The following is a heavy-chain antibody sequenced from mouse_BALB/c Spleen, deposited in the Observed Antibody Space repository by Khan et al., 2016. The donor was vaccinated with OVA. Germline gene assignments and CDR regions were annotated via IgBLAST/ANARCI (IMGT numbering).Heavy chain of an antibody. Sequence: VQLQESGPGLVAPSQSLSITCTVSEFSLSRYSVHWVRQPPGKGLEWLGMIWSGGSTDYNSALKSRLSISKDNSKSQVFLKMNSLQTDDTAMYYCARKKYGNYVSMDYWGQGTSVTVSS. CDR1: EFSLSRYS. V-gene: IGHV2-6-4*01. CDR2: IWSGGST. CDR3: ARKKYGNYVSMDY. J-gene: IGHJ4*01. D-gene: IGHD2-10*02.